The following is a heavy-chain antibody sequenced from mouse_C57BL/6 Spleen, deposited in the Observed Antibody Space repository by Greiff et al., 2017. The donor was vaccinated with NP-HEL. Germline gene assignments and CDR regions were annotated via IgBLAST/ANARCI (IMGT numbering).Heavy chain of an antibody. J-gene: IGHJ2*01. CDR2: INPNNGGT. V-gene: IGHV1-26*01. Sequence: EVKLQQSGPELVKPGASVKISCKASGYTFTDYYMNWVKQSHGKSLEWIGDINPNNGGTSYNQKFKGKATLTVDKSSSTAYMSLRSLTSEDAADYYCTRNGYYFDYWGQGTTLTVSS. CDR3: TRNGYYFDY. CDR1: GYTFTDYY. D-gene: IGHD2-2*01.